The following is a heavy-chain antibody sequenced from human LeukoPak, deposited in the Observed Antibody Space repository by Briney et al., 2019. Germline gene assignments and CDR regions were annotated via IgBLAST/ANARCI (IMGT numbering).Heavy chain of an antibody. J-gene: IGHJ4*02. CDR3: AMGGPFFDY. V-gene: IGHV1-8*02. Sequence: ASVKVSCKASGGTFSSYVISWVRQAPGQGLEWMGWMNPNSGNTGYAQKFQGRVTMTRNTSISTAYMGLSSLRSEDTAVYYCAMGGPFFDYWGQGTLVTVSS. CDR2: MNPNSGNT. CDR1: GGTFSSYV. D-gene: IGHD3-16*01.